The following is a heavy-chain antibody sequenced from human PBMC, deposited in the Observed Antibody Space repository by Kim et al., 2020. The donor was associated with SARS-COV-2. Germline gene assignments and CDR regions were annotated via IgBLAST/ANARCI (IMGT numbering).Heavy chain of an antibody. CDR3: ARDRYYGYGWFDP. V-gene: IGHV4-30-4*01. CDR1: GGSISSGDYY. J-gene: IGHJ5*02. CDR2: IYYSGST. D-gene: IGHD3-10*01. Sequence: SETLSLTCTVSGGSISSGDYYWSWIRQPPGKGLEWIGYIYYSGSTYYNPSLKSRVTISVDTSKNQFSLKLSSVTAADTAVYYCARDRYYGYGWFDPWGQGTLVTVSS.